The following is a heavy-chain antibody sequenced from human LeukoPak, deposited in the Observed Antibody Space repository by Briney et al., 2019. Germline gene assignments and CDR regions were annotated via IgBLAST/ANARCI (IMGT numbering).Heavy chain of an antibody. CDR3: ARQLANPLD. D-gene: IGHD2-21*01. J-gene: IGHJ4*02. V-gene: IGHV3-7*01. Sequence: GGSLRLSCAASGFTFSGYWMTWVRQAPGKGLEWVANIRQDGNEKFYVDSVKGRFTISRDNARNSVYLQMSSLRAEDTAVYYCARQLANPLDWGQGTLVTVSS. CDR1: GFTFSGYW. CDR2: IRQDGNEK.